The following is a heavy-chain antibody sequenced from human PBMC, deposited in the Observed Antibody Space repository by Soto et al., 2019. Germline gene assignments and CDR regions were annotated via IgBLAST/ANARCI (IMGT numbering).Heavy chain of an antibody. J-gene: IGHJ5*02. V-gene: IGHV4-34*01. CDR1: GGSFSGYY. CDR2: INHSGST. Sequence: ASETLSLTCAVYGGSFSGYYWSWIRQPPGKGLEWIGEINHSGSTNYNPSLKSRVTISVDTSKNQFSLKLSSVTAADTAVYYCARDWTRGPPAASWFDPWGQGTLVTVSS. CDR3: ARDWTRGPPAASWFDP. D-gene: IGHD3-10*01.